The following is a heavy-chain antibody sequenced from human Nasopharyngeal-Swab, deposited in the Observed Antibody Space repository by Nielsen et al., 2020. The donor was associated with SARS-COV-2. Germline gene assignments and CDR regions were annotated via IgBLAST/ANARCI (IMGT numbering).Heavy chain of an antibody. J-gene: IGHJ3*02. CDR1: GYRFISYW. CDR2: IYPGDSDT. CDR3: ARTAIEGGYYRGDAFDI. D-gene: IGHD3-22*01. Sequence: GESLKISCKGSGYRFISYWIGWVRQMPGKGLEWMGIIYPGDSDTRYSPSFQGQVTISADKSISTAYPQWSSLKASDTAMYYCARTAIEGGYYRGDAFDIWGQGTMVTVSS. V-gene: IGHV5-51*01.